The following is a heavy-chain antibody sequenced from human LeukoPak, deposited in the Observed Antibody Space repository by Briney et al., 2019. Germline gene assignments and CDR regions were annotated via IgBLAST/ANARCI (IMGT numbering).Heavy chain of an antibody. CDR1: GGSISSYY. CDR3: AKHYVFVYGGSSFDY. J-gene: IGHJ4*02. D-gene: IGHD2-8*01. CDR2: IYYSGST. Sequence: SETLSLTCTVSGGSISSYYWSWIRQPPGKGLEWIGYIYYSGSTNYNPSLKSRVTMSVDMFKNQFSLRLSSVTAADTAVYYCAKHYVFVYGGSSFDYWGQGILVTVSS. V-gene: IGHV4-59*08.